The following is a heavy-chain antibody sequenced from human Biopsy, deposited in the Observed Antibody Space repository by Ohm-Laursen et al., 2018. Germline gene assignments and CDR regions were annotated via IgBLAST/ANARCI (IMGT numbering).Heavy chain of an antibody. V-gene: IGHV1-18*01. D-gene: IGHD3-3*01. Sequence: GASVKVSCKASGYTFTNYAINWVRQAPGQGLEWLGGISVKTGNTNYTQKLQGRVIMTTDTSTNTAYMELRSLRSDDTALYYCAREGTSVTFFGKISDYYFDFWGPGTVVTVSS. CDR2: ISVKTGNT. CDR1: GYTFTNYA. CDR3: AREGTSVTFFGKISDYYFDF. J-gene: IGHJ4*02.